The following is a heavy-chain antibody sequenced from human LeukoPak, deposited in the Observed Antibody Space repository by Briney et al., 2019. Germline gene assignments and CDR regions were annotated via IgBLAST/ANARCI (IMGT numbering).Heavy chain of an antibody. D-gene: IGHD3-22*01. J-gene: IGHJ4*02. CDR2: ISAYNGNT. CDR1: GYTFTSYG. Sequence: GASVKVSCKASGYTFTSYGISWVRQAPGQGLEWMGWISAYNGNTNYAQKLQGRVTMTTDTSTSTAYMGLRSLRSDDTAVYYCARDSPFDSGYYYVAGSDFDYWGQGTLVTVSS. CDR3: ARDSPFDSGYYYVAGSDFDY. V-gene: IGHV1-18*01.